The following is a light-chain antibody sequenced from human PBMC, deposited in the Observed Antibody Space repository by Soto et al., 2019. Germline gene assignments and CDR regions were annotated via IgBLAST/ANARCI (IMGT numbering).Light chain of an antibody. V-gene: IGKV1-12*01. CDR1: QTISSW. CDR3: QQANSFPYT. J-gene: IGKJ5*01. CDR2: AAS. Sequence: MTQSPSTLSASVGYRVTIICRASQTISSWLAWYQQKPGKAPKLLIYAASSLQSGVPSRFSGSGYGTDFNLTISSLQPEDFATYYCQQANSFPYTFGQGTRLEIK.